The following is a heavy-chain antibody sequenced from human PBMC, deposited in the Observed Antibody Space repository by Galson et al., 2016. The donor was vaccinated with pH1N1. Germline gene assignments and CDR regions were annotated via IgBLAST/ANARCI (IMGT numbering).Heavy chain of an antibody. J-gene: IGHJ4*02. CDR2: IDPSGGGT. Sequence: SVKVSCKASGYTFTASYIHWVRQAPGEGLEWMGVIDPSGGGTTYAQKFQARVTMTRVTSTSTVYLDLNRLNSEDTSVDYCTRDLGRRSEFWGQGTLVTVSS. D-gene: IGHD6-19*01. CDR3: TRDLGRRSEF. CDR1: GYTFTASY. V-gene: IGHV1-46*01.